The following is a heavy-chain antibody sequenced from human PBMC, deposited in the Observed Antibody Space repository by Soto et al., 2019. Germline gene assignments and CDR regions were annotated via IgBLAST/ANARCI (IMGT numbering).Heavy chain of an antibody. CDR3: AREGDGYKYFDQ. J-gene: IGHJ4*02. D-gene: IGHD5-12*01. Sequence: QVQLVQSGAEVKKPGASVKVSCKASGHTFTNYYMHWVRQAPGQGLEWMGLVNPRDDTIAYAQQFQGRITVTRDTSTSPVYMELSSLRSDGPAVYYCAREGDGYKYFDQWGQGTLVTVSS. CDR2: VNPRDDTI. V-gene: IGHV1-46*01. CDR1: GHTFTNYY.